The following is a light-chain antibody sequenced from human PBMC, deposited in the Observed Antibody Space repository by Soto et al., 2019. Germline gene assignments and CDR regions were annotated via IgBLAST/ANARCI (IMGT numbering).Light chain of an antibody. J-gene: IGKJ1*01. CDR2: GAS. CDR1: QSVSSN. V-gene: IGKV3-15*01. CDR3: QQYNNWPQ. Sequence: EIVMTQSPATLSVSPGERDTLSCRASQSVSSNLARYQQKPGQAPRLLIYGASTRATGIPTRFSGSGSGTEFTLTISSLQSEDFAVYYWQQYNNWPQFGQGTKVEIK.